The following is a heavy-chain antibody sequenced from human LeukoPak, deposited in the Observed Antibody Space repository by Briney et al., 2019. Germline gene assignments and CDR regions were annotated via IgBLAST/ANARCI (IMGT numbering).Heavy chain of an antibody. CDR2: IYPGDSDT. J-gene: IGHJ5*02. V-gene: IGHV5-51*01. CDR3: ARRGGYCSADNCYPWWFDP. Sequence: GESLKISCKGSGYSFTNYWIAWVRQMPGKGLEWMGIIYPGDSDTRYSPSFQGQVTISADKSISTAYLQLSSLKASDTAIYYCARRGGYCSADNCYPWWFDPWGQGTLVTVSS. CDR1: GYSFTNYW. D-gene: IGHD2-15*01.